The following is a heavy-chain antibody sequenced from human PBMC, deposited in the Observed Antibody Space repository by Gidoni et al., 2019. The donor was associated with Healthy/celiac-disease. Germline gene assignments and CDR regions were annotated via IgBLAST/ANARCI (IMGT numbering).Heavy chain of an antibody. Sequence: LEWVSYISSSSSYTNYADSVKGRFTISRDNAKNSLYLQMNSLRAEDTAVYYCARVVHRYDAFDIWGQGTMVTVSS. J-gene: IGHJ3*02. D-gene: IGHD3-16*02. V-gene: IGHV3-11*06. CDR3: ARVVHRYDAFDI. CDR2: ISSSSSYT.